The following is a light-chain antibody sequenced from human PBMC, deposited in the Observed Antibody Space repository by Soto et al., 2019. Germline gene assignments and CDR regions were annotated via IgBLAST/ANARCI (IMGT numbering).Light chain of an antibody. CDR2: DVS. CDR3: GSCAAGYTYV. J-gene: IGLJ1*01. V-gene: IGLV2-11*01. CDR1: SSDVGGYNY. Sequence: QSALTQPRSVSGSPGQSVTISCTGSSSDVGGYNYVSWYQQHPGKAPKLMIYDVSKRPSGVPDRFSGSKSDNTASLTISGLQAEDEADYYCGSCAAGYTYVFGAGTKVTVL.